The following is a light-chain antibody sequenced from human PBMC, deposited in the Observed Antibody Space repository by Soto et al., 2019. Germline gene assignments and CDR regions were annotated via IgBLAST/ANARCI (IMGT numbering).Light chain of an antibody. CDR1: QSVSSN. Sequence: EILMTPAPSTLSVAPGERATLSCGASQSVSSNLAWYQQKPGQAPRLLIYDASTRATGIPARLSGSGSGTDFTLTISSLEPEDFAVYYCQQRSNWITFGQGTRLEIK. CDR2: DAS. J-gene: IGKJ5*01. V-gene: IGKV3-11*01. CDR3: QQRSNWIT.